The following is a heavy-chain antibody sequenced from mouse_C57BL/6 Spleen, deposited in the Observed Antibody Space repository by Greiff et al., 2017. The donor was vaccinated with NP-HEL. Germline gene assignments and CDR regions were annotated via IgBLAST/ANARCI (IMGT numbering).Heavy chain of an antibody. D-gene: IGHD1-1*01. CDR3: ASPSNYNYGGFAY. CDR1: GFTFTDYY. J-gene: IGHJ3*01. V-gene: IGHV7-3*01. Sequence: EVKLMESGGGLVQPGGSLSLSCAASGFTFTDYYMSWVRQPPGKALEWLGFIRNKANGYTTEYSASVKGRFTISRDNSQSILYLQMNALRAEDSATYYCASPSNYNYGGFAYWGQGTLVTVSA. CDR2: IRNKANGYTT.